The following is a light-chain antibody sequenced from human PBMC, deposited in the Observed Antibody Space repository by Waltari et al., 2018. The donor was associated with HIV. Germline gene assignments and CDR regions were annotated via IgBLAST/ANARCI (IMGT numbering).Light chain of an antibody. Sequence: QSALTQPPSVSGAPGQRVTISSPGNRSHIGAGFFVHSYQHLPGTAPKLLVYSDINRPSGVPDRFSGSKSGTSASLVITGLQAEDEADYYCQSYDSSLRASVFGGGTKLTVL. CDR3: QSYDSSLRASV. CDR1: RSHIGAGFF. V-gene: IGLV1-40*01. CDR2: SDI. J-gene: IGLJ2*01.